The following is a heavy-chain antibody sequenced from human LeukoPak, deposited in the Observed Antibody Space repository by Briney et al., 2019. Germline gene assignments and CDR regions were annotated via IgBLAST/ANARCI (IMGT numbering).Heavy chain of an antibody. J-gene: IGHJ2*01. CDR3: ARITMVRGVIFDWYFDL. Sequence: WASVKVSCKASGYTFTSYDINWVRQATGQGLEWMGWISAYNGNTNYAQKLQGRVTMTTDTSTSTAYMELRSLRSDDTAVYYCARITMVRGVIFDWYFDLWGRGTLVTVSS. V-gene: IGHV1-18*01. CDR1: GYTFTSYD. D-gene: IGHD3-10*01. CDR2: ISAYNGNT.